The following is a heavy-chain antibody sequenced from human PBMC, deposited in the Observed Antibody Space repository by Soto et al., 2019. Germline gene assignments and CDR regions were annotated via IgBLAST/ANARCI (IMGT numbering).Heavy chain of an antibody. D-gene: IGHD3-22*01. Sequence: TSETLSLTCTVSGFSIGSFYWIWIRPPPGKGLEWIGYIYYGGSTYYNPSLKSRATISGDTSKNQFSLKLSSVTAADTAVYYCARGGYYYENSGQNAYDYWGPGILVTVSS. CDR1: GFSIGSFY. CDR3: ARGGYYYENSGQNAYDY. CDR2: IYYGGST. J-gene: IGHJ4*01. V-gene: IGHV4-59*06.